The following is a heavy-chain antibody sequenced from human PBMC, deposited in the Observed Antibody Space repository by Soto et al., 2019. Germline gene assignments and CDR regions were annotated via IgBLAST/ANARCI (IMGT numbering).Heavy chain of an antibody. CDR1: GASISSSY. V-gene: IGHV4-59*01. CDR2: IYYSGTT. CDR3: GRYDGSGSPNSWYFAS. Sequence: SETLSLTCTVSGASISSSYWSWIRQPPGRGLEWIGYIYYSGTTNYNPSLKSRLTISVDTSNSQFSLKLTSVTAADTAVYYCGRYDGSGSPNSWYFASCGKGTLVTVSS. J-gene: IGHJ4*02. D-gene: IGHD3-10*01.